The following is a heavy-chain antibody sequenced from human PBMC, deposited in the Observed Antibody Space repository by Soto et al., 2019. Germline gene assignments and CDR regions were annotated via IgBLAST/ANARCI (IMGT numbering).Heavy chain of an antibody. D-gene: IGHD2-2*01. CDR2: IYYSGTT. CDR1: GGSISSSGYY. Sequence: SETLSLTCTVSGGSISSSGYYWGWIRQPPGKGLEWIGTIYYSGTTNYNASFNSRVTISVDTSKNQFSLKLTSVTTADTAVYYCARGGGSPYHDHEFDYWGQGILVTVS. V-gene: IGHV4-39*07. CDR3: ARGGGSPYHDHEFDY. J-gene: IGHJ4*02.